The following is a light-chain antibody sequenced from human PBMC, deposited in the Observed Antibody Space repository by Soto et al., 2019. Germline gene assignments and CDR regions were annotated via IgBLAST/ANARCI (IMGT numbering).Light chain of an antibody. CDR2: LNSDGSH. CDR3: QTWGTGNVV. J-gene: IGLJ2*01. V-gene: IGLV4-69*01. Sequence: QPVLTQSPSASASLGASVKLTCTLSSGHSSYAIAWHQQQPEKGPRYLMKLNSDGSHNKWDGIPDRFSGSSSGAERYLTNSSLQSEDEADYYCQTWGTGNVVFGGGTKLTVL. CDR1: SGHSSYA.